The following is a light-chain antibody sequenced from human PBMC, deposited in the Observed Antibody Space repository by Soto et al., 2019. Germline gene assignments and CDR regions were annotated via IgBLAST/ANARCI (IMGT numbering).Light chain of an antibody. Sequence: EIVLTQSPGTLSLSPGERATLSCRASQSVSSNYLAWYRRKPGQAPRLLIYGASYRATDIPDRFSGSGSGTDFTLTITRLEPEDFAVYYCQQYGSSPPTFGPGTRVDIK. CDR2: GAS. CDR3: QQYGSSPPT. V-gene: IGKV3-20*01. J-gene: IGKJ1*01. CDR1: QSVSSNY.